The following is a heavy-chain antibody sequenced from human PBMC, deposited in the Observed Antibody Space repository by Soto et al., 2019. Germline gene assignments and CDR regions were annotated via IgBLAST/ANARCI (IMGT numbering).Heavy chain of an antibody. CDR2: ISASGTYT. Sequence: QPGGSLRLSCVASGVTIRTYAMSWVRRAPGNGLEWVSGISASGTYTYYADSVKGRFTISRDHSKNTLYLRVNSLRAEDTALYYCAKDLDGYNSHYLHIWGQGSLVTVSS. CDR3: AKDLDGYNSHYLHI. D-gene: IGHD1-1*01. V-gene: IGHV3-23*01. J-gene: IGHJ4*02. CDR1: GVTIRTYA.